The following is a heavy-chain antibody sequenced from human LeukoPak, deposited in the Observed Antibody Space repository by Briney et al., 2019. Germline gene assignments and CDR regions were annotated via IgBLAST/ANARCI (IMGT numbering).Heavy chain of an antibody. CDR2: INDSERN. CDR1: SGSCCGYY. D-gene: IGHD3-9*01. CDR3: ERVIVLRYSDAAFDY. V-gene: IGHV4-34*01. J-gene: IGHJ4*02. Sequence: SETLSLTCAVYSGSCCGYYWSWLRQPPGKGREWRGEINDSERNNYNPSLKSRITTSVDTSKNQLSLKLSSVTAADAGVYYCERVIVLRYSDAAFDYWGQGTLVTVSS.